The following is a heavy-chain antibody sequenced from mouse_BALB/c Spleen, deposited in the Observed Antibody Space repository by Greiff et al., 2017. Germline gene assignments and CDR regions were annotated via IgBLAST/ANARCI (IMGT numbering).Heavy chain of an antibody. CDR1: GYTFTSYY. CDR2: INPSNGGT. D-gene: IGHD2-2*01. J-gene: IGHJ3*01. Sequence: VQLQESGAELVKPGASVKLSCKASGYTFTSYYMYWVKQRPGQGLEWIGEINPSNGGTNFNEKFKSKATLTVDKSSSTAYMQLSSLTSEDSAVYYCTRSYGYEGFAYWGQGTLVTVSA. V-gene: IGHV1S81*02. CDR3: TRSYGYEGFAY.